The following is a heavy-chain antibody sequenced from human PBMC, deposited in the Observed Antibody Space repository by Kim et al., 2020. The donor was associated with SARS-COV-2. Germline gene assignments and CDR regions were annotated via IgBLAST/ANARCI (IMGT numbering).Heavy chain of an antibody. CDR2: ISYDGNDQ. V-gene: IGHV3-30*18. CDR3: AKATGILVTGKDY. CDR1: GFTFSNYG. J-gene: IGHJ4*02. Sequence: GGSLRLSCAASGFTFSNYGMHWVRQTPGKGLEWVAVISYDGNDQYYADSVKGRFTISRDNSKNTLFLQMHNLRTEDTAVYYCAKATGILVTGKDYWGQGTLLTLSS. D-gene: IGHD6-19*01.